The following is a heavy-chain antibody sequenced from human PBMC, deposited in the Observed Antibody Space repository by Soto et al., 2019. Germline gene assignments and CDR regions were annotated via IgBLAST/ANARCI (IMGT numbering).Heavy chain of an antibody. CDR2: TYYRSRWHS. CDR1: GDSVSSSSVA. CDR3: ARSEEDSDYYFYGLDV. D-gene: IGHD2-15*01. J-gene: IGHJ6*02. V-gene: IGHV6-1*01. Sequence: PSQTLSLTCVISGDSVSSSSVAWNWVRQSPSRGLEWLVRTYYRSRWHSDFAVSVRGRIVINADTSKNQFSLQLNSVTPEDTAVYFCARSEEDSDYYFYGLDVWGQGTTVTVSS.